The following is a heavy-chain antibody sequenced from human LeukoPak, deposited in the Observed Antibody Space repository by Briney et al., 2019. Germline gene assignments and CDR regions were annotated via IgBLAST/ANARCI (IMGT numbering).Heavy chain of an antibody. CDR2: IYYSGST. V-gene: IGHV4-39*01. D-gene: IGHD2-15*01. CDR1: GGSIGSSSYY. Sequence: SETLSLTCTVSGGSIGSSSYYWGWIRQPPGKGLEWIGSIYYSGSTYYNPSLKSRVTISVDTSKNQFSLKLSSVTAADTAVYYCARRKGGYVDYWGQGTLVTVSS. CDR3: ARRKGGYVDY. J-gene: IGHJ4*02.